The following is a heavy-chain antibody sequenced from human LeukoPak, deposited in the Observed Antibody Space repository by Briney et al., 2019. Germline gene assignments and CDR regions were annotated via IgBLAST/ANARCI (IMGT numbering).Heavy chain of an antibody. Sequence: GGSLRLSCAASGIPVGTNYMTWVRQAPGKGLEWVSLLYSGDSTYYADSVKGRFTISRDNSKKTVYLEMNSVRGEDTAVYYCARGGGYYGSGTYYPYYYGMDVWGQGTTVTVSS. V-gene: IGHV3-66*01. J-gene: IGHJ6*02. CDR1: GIPVGTNY. CDR2: LYSGDST. D-gene: IGHD3-10*01. CDR3: ARGGGYYGSGTYYPYYYGMDV.